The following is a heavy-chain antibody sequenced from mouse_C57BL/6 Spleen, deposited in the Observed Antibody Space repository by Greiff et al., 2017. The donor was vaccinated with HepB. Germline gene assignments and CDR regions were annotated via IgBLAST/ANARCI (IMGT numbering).Heavy chain of an antibody. D-gene: IGHD3-2*02. CDR3: ARRLRPTPFAH. V-gene: IGHV1-61*01. CDR2: IYPSDSET. J-gene: IGHJ3*01. Sequence: VQLQQPGAELVRPGSSVKLSCKASGYTFTSYWMDWVKQRPGQGLEWIGNIYPSDSETHYNQKFKDKATLTVDKSSSTAYMQLSSLTSEDSAVYYCARRLRPTPFAHWGQGTLVTVSA. CDR1: GYTFTSYW.